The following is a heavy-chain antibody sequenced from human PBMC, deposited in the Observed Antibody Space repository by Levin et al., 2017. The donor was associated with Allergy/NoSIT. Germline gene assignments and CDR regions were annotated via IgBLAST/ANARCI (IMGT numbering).Heavy chain of an antibody. CDR2: IYPGDSDT. CDR1: GYTFTTYW. CDR3: ARMDTTGAKNFAFDI. J-gene: IGHJ3*02. V-gene: IGHV5-51*01. D-gene: IGHD2-8*02. Sequence: GESLKISCQASGYTFTTYWIGWVRQMSGGGLEWMGIIYPGDSDTRNSPSFQGQVTISADKSINTAYLQWGSLKASDTAMYYCARMDTTGAKNFAFDIWGQGTMVTVSS.